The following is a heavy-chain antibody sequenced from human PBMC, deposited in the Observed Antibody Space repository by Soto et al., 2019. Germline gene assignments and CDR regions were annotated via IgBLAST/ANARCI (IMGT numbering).Heavy chain of an antibody. V-gene: IGHV4-39*01. CDR3: ARESCISCYAGVYYYDGMYV. Sequence: SETLSLTCTVSGGSISSSSYYWGWIRQPPGKGLEWIGSIYYSGSTYYNPSLKSRVTISVDTSKNQFSLKLSSVTAADTAVYYCARESCISCYAGVYYYDGMYVWGQGTTVPVSS. CDR1: GGSISSSSYY. J-gene: IGHJ6*02. CDR2: IYYSGST. D-gene: IGHD2-2*01.